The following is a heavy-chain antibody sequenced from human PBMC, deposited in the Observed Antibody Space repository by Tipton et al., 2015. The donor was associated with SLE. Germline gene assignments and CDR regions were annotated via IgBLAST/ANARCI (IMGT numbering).Heavy chain of an antibody. CDR3: ARSPRGDWDY. Sequence: TLSLTCTVSGGSISSSSYYWGWIRQPPGKGLEWIGSIYYSGSTYYNPSLKSRVTISVDTSKNQFSLKLSSVTAADTAVHYCARSPRGDWDYWGQGTLVTVSS. V-gene: IGHV4-39*07. J-gene: IGHJ4*02. CDR2: IYYSGST. CDR1: GGSISSSSYY. D-gene: IGHD3/OR15-3a*01.